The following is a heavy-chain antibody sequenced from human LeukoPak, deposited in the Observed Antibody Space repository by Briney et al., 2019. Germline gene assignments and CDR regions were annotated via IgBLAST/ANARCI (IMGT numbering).Heavy chain of an antibody. CDR2: ISSSGSTI. CDR1: GFTFSDYY. CDR3: ARDQAPLWFGERTYAFDI. Sequence: GGSLRLSCAASGFTFSDYYMSWIRQAPGKGLEWVSYISSSGSTIYYADSVKGRFTISRDNAKNSLYLQMNSLRAEDTAVYYCARDQAPLWFGERTYAFDIWGQGTMVTVSS. D-gene: IGHD3-10*01. V-gene: IGHV3-11*01. J-gene: IGHJ3*02.